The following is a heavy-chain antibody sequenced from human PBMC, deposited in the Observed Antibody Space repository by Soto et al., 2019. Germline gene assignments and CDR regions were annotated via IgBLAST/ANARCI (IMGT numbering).Heavy chain of an antibody. CDR1: GGTFSNYA. V-gene: IGHV1-69*12. Sequence: QVQLVQSGAEVKKPGSSVKVSCKASGGTFSNYAISWVRQAPGQGLEWMGEIIPIFGTANYAQKFQGRVMITADESTSTAYMELRSLRSEDTAVYYCARDRGPSSGYYPYWFDPWGQGTLVTVSS. J-gene: IGHJ5*02. CDR2: IIPIFGTA. D-gene: IGHD3-22*01. CDR3: ARDRGPSSGYYPYWFDP.